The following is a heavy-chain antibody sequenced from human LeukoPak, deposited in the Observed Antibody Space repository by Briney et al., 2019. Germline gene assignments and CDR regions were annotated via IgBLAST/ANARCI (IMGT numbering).Heavy chain of an antibody. D-gene: IGHD4-23*01. Sequence: SETLSLTCTVSGYSISSGYYWGWIRQPPGKGLEWIGSIYHSGSTYYNPSLKSRVTISVDTSKNQFSLKLSSVTAADTAVYYCASQDYGGNLDYWGQGTLVTVSS. CDR2: IYHSGST. J-gene: IGHJ4*02. V-gene: IGHV4-38-2*02. CDR3: ASQDYGGNLDY. CDR1: GYSISSGYY.